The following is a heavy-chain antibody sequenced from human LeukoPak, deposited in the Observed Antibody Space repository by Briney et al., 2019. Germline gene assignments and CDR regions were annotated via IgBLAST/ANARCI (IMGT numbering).Heavy chain of an antibody. Sequence: ASVKVSCKASGYTFTSYDINWVRQATGQGLELMGWMNPNSGNTGYAQKFQGRVSMTRNTSISTAYMELSSLRSEDTAVYYCARHGQYYDFWSGYYPARYYYYYYMDVWGKGTTVTVSS. V-gene: IGHV1-8*01. J-gene: IGHJ6*03. CDR2: MNPNSGNT. D-gene: IGHD3-3*01. CDR3: ARHGQYYDFWSGYYPARYYYYYYMDV. CDR1: GYTFTSYD.